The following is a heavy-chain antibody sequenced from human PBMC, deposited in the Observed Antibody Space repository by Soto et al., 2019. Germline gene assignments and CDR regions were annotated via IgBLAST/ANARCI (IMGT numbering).Heavy chain of an antibody. V-gene: IGHV4-31*03. CDR1: GGSISSGGTGSY. Sequence: QVQLQESGPGLVKPSQTLSLTCTVSGGSISSGGTGSYWTWIRQLPGKGLEWIGYIYYTGNTYYNPSLKSRPTISIDTSENQFSLKLNSGTAADTAVYFCASGHDAYKVRYWGQGTLVTVSS. J-gene: IGHJ4*02. CDR2: IYYTGNT. D-gene: IGHD1-1*01. CDR3: ASGHDAYKVRY.